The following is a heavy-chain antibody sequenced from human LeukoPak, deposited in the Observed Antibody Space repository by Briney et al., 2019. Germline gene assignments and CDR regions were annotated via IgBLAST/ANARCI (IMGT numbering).Heavy chain of an antibody. D-gene: IGHD6-13*01. J-gene: IGHJ3*02. CDR1: GYTFTSYS. Sequence: ASVKVSRKASGYTFTSYSITSVRPAPAQGPEWMGWISAYGGDTTYAQKPQGRDSITTDTTTSTGYLELRSLRSDDTGVYFCARGGRTAGDAFDTWGHRTLVTVSS. CDR2: ISAYGGDT. CDR3: ARGGRTAGDAFDT. V-gene: IGHV1-18*01.